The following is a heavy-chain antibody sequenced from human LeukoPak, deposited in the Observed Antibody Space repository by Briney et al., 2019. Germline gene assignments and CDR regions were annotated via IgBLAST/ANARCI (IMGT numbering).Heavy chain of an antibody. CDR3: AKDRMIRGYYYYYMDV. CDR2: IKQNGSEK. CDR1: GFTFSTFS. D-gene: IGHD3-10*01. Sequence: PGGSLRLSCAASGFTFSTFSMNWVRQAPGKGLEWVANIKQNGSEKYYLDSVKGRFTISRDNPKNSLYLQMNSLRAEDTAVYYCAKDRMIRGYYYYYMDVWGKGTTVTISS. V-gene: IGHV3-7*03. J-gene: IGHJ6*03.